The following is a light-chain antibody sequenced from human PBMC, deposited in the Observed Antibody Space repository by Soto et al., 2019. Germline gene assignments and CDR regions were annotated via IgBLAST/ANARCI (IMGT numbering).Light chain of an antibody. CDR2: EDD. J-gene: IGLJ2*01. CDR1: SGSVGSYY. CDR3: QSYHSGNVV. V-gene: IGLV6-57*04. Sequence: NFMLTQPHSVSESPGKTVTISCARSSGSVGSYYVQWLQQRPGSAPTTVIYEDDKRPSGVPDRFSGSIDSSSNSASLTISGLKTDDEADYYCQSYHSGNVVFGGGTKLTVL.